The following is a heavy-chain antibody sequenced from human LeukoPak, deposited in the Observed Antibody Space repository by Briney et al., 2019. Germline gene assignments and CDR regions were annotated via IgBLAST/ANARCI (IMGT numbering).Heavy chain of an antibody. V-gene: IGHV4-59*01. J-gene: IGHJ4*02. Sequence: KPSETLSLTCTVSGGSISSYYWSWIRKPPGKGLEWIGYIYYSGSTNYNPSLKSRVTVSVDTSKNQFSLKLSSVTAADTAVYYCASGFCSGGSCYSAPFDYWGQGALVTVSS. D-gene: IGHD2-15*01. CDR1: GGSISSYY. CDR2: IYYSGST. CDR3: ASGFCSGGSCYSAPFDY.